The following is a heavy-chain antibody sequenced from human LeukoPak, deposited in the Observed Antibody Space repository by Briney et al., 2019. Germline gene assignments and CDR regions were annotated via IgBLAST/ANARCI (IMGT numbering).Heavy chain of an antibody. Sequence: TSETLSLTCTVSGGSISSFYWSWIRQPPGKGLEWIAYIDYRGSTTYNPPLRSRVTISVDTSRNQFSLKLYSVTAADTAVYYCARSRSGYSYDHAAFEIWGQGTMVTVSS. CDR2: IDYRGST. D-gene: IGHD5-18*01. CDR1: GGSISSFY. V-gene: IGHV4-59*01. J-gene: IGHJ3*02. CDR3: ARSRSGYSYDHAAFEI.